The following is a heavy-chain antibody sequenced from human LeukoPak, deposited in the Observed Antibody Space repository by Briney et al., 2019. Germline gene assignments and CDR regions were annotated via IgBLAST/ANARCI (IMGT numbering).Heavy chain of an antibody. V-gene: IGHV3-30*18. CDR2: ISYDGSNK. CDR3: AKDGVITFGGTDY. Sequence: PGGSLRLSCAASGFTFSSYGMHWVRQAPGKGLEWVAVISYDGSNKYYADSVKGRFTISRDNSKNTLYLQMNSLRAEDTAVYYCAKDGVITFGGTDYWGQGTLVTVSS. J-gene: IGHJ4*02. CDR1: GFTFSSYG. D-gene: IGHD3-16*01.